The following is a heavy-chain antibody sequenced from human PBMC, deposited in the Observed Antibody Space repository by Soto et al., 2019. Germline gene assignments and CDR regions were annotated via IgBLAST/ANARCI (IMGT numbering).Heavy chain of an antibody. CDR1: GGSISSYY. J-gene: IGHJ5*02. V-gene: IGHV4-59*01. CDR3: ARGWGTMVRGVFDP. Sequence: SETLSLTCTVSGGSISSYYWSWIRQPPGKGLEWIGYIYYSGSTNYNPSLKSRVTISVDTSKSQFSLKLSSVAAADTAVYYCARGWGTMVRGVFDPWGQGTLVTVSS. CDR2: IYYSGST. D-gene: IGHD3-10*01.